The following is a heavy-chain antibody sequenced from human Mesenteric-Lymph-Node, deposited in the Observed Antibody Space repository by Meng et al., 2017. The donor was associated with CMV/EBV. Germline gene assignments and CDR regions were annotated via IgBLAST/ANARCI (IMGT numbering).Heavy chain of an antibody. D-gene: IGHD2-2*01. Sequence: ASVKVSCKASGYTFNTYGISWVRQAPGQGLEWMGRINSYDGNTNYAQKVQGRVTMTRDTSTSTVYMELSSLRSEDTAVYYCARRFCSSSSCSLDYWGQGTLVTVSS. V-gene: IGHV1-18*01. CDR1: GYTFNTYG. CDR2: INSYDGNT. CDR3: ARRFCSSSSCSLDY. J-gene: IGHJ4*02.